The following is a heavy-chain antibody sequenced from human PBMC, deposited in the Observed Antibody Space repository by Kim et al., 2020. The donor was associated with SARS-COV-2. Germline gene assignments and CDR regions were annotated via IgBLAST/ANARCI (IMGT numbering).Heavy chain of an antibody. CDR2: INAGNGNT. CDR1: GYTFTSYA. D-gene: IGHD3-9*01. CDR3: ARDILRYFDTGLFMGDAFDI. V-gene: IGHV1-3*01. J-gene: IGHJ3*02. Sequence: ASVKVSCKASGYTFTSYAMHWVRQAPGQRLEWMGWINAGNGNTKYSQKFQGRVTITRDTSASTAYMELSSLRSEDTAVYYCARDILRYFDTGLFMGDAFDIWGQGTMVTVSS.